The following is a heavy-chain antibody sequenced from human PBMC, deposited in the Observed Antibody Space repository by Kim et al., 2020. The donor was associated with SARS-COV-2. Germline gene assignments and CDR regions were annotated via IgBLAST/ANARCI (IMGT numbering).Heavy chain of an antibody. CDR1: GFTFSSYS. CDR3: ARDLSKWELLPCYFDY. Sequence: GGSLRLSCAASGFTFSSYSMNWVRQAPGKGLEWVSYISSSSSTIYYADSVKGRFTISRDNAKNSLYLQMNSLRDEDTAVYYCARDLSKWELLPCYFDYWGQGTLVTVSS. CDR2: ISSSSSTI. V-gene: IGHV3-48*02. J-gene: IGHJ4*02. D-gene: IGHD1-26*01.